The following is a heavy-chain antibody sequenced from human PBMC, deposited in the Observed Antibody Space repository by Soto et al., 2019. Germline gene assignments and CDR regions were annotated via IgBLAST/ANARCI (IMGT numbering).Heavy chain of an antibody. Sequence: EVQLVQSGGGLVQPGGSLKLSCAASGFTFSGSTVHWVRQASGAGLQWVGRIRSKANDYATTYIASVKGRFTISRDDSRNTAYLQMSDLKTEYTAVYYCTGGYCTGGTCYSGYFQHWGQGALVTVFS. CDR2: IRSKANDYAT. CDR1: GFTFSGST. CDR3: TGGYCTGGTCYSGYFQH. J-gene: IGHJ1*01. D-gene: IGHD2-15*01. V-gene: IGHV3-73*02.